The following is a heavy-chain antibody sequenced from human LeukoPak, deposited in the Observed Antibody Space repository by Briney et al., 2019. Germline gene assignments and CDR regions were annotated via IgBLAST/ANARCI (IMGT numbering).Heavy chain of an antibody. CDR2: IIPNSGVT. J-gene: IGHJ4*02. Sequence: GASVKVSCRTSGYTFTGYSLHWVRQAPGQGLEWMGRIIPNSGVTQFAQKFQGRVTMSRDTSVSSVFMDLSGLTSDDTATYYCARDSEYCTSTNCFHPFDSWGQGTLVTVSS. V-gene: IGHV1-2*02. D-gene: IGHD2-2*01. CDR1: GYTFTGYS. CDR3: ARDSEYCTSTNCFHPFDS.